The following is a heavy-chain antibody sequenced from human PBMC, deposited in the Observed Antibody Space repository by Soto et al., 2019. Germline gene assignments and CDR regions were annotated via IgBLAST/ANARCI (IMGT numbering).Heavy chain of an antibody. CDR3: ARMRPPGDYEYYFDY. J-gene: IGHJ4*02. D-gene: IGHD4-17*01. Sequence: SETLSLTCAVSGYSISSSNWWGWIRQPPGKGLEWIGYIYYSGSTYYNPSLKSRVTMSVDTSKNQFSLKLSSVTAVDTAVYYCARMRPPGDYEYYFDYWGQGTLVTVSS. CDR2: IYYSGST. CDR1: GYSISSSNW. V-gene: IGHV4-28*01.